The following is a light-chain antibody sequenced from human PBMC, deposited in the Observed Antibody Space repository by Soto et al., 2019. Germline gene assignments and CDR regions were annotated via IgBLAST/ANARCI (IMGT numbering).Light chain of an antibody. V-gene: IGKV3-15*01. CDR1: QSVSSN. Sequence: EIVMTQSPATLSVSPGERATLSCRASQSVSSNVAWYRQKPGQAPRLLINAASFRATGIPARFSASGSGTEFTLTISSLQSEDFAIYYCQQYYDWPRSTFGPGTRLEIK. CDR2: AAS. J-gene: IGKJ5*01. CDR3: QQYYDWPRST.